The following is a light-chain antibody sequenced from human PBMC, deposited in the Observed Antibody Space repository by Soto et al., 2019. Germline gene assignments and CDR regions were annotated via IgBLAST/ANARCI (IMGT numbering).Light chain of an antibody. CDR1: TGAVTSGYY. CDR3: LLYYGGAYV. V-gene: IGLV7-43*01. Sequence: QAVVTQEPSLTVSPGGTVTLTCASSTGAVTSGYYPNWFQQKPGQAPRALIYSTSNKHPWTPDRFSGSLLGDEAALTLSGVQPEDEAVYYCLLYYGGAYVFGTGTKLTVL. J-gene: IGLJ1*01. CDR2: STS.